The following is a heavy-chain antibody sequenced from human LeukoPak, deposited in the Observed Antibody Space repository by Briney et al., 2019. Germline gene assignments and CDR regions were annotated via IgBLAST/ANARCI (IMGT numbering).Heavy chain of an antibody. V-gene: IGHV1-18*01. D-gene: IGHD1-26*01. CDR3: ARGGTYYPCIDY. CDR2: ISAYNGRT. Sequence: GASVKVSCKASGYTFTSSYINWVRQAPGQRREWMGWISAYNGRTNYAQKSQGRVTMTTASSTSTAYMALTSLRSDDTAVYYCARGGTYYPCIDYWGQGTLVTVSS. J-gene: IGHJ4*02. CDR1: GYTFTSSY.